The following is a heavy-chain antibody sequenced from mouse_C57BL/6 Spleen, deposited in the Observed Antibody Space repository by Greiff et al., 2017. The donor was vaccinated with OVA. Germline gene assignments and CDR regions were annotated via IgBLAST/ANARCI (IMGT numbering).Heavy chain of an antibody. V-gene: IGHV1-69*01. Sequence: QVHVKQPGAELVMPGASVKLSCKASGYTFTSYWMHWVKQRPGQGLEWIGEIDPSDSYTNYNQKFKGKSTLTVDKSSSTAYMQLSSLTSEDSAVYYCAVNYDAMDYWGQGTSVTVSS. J-gene: IGHJ4*01. CDR3: AVNYDAMDY. CDR1: GYTFTSYW. CDR2: IDPSDSYT.